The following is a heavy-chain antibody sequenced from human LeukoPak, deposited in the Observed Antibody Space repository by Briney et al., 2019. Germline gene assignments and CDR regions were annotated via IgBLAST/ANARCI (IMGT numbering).Heavy chain of an antibody. CDR3: AREAGYMVRGVINY. J-gene: IGHJ4*02. CDR1: GYTFTGYY. Sequence: ASVKVSCKASGYTFTGYYMHWVRQAPGQGLEWMGWINPNSGGTNYAQKFQGRVTMTRDTSISTAYVELSRLRSDDTAVYYCAREAGYMVRGVINYWDQGTLVTVSS. D-gene: IGHD3-10*01. CDR2: INPNSGGT. V-gene: IGHV1-2*02.